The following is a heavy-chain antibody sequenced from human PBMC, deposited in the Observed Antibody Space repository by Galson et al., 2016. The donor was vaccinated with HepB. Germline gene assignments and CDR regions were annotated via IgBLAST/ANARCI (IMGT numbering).Heavy chain of an antibody. CDR1: GFTFSNYA. D-gene: IGHD6-13*01. J-gene: IGHJ4*02. CDR3: AKTRWAIGRFDY. CDR2: INFNSGST. V-gene: IGHV3-23*01. Sequence: SLRLSCAASGFTFSNYAMSWVRQAPGKGLECVSAINFNSGSTYYADSVKGRFTISRDNSKNTLYLQMKSLRAEDTAVYYCAKTRWAIGRFDYWGQGTRVTVSS.